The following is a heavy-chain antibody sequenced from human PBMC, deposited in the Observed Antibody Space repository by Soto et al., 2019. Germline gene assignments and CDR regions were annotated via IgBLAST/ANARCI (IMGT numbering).Heavy chain of an antibody. J-gene: IGHJ3*02. Sequence: QLQLQESGPGLLKPSETLSLTCTVSGGSISSSSYYWGWIRQPPGKGLEWIGSIYYSGSTYYNPSLKSRVTISVDTSKNQFSLKLSSVTAADTAVYYCARHRRYCTNGVCYIPSGPNAFDIWGQGTMVTVSS. V-gene: IGHV4-39*01. CDR1: GGSISSSSYY. CDR2: IYYSGST. D-gene: IGHD2-8*01. CDR3: ARHRRYCTNGVCYIPSGPNAFDI.